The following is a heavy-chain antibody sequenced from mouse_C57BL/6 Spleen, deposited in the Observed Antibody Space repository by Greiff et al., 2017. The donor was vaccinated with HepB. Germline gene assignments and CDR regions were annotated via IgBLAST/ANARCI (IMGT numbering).Heavy chain of an antibody. CDR1: GFSLTSYG. CDR3: ARHYYGSSYWYFDV. D-gene: IGHD1-1*01. V-gene: IGHV2-6-1*01. J-gene: IGHJ1*03. CDR2: IWSDGST. Sequence: QVQLKESGPGLVAPSKSLSITCTVSGFSLTSYGVHWVRQPPGKGLEWLVVIWSDGSTTYNSALKSRLSISKDNSKSQVFLKMNSLQTDDTAMYYCARHYYGSSYWYFDVWGTGTTVTVSS.